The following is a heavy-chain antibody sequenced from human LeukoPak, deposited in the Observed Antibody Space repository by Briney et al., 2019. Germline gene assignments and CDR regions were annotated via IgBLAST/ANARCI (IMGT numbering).Heavy chain of an antibody. D-gene: IGHD3-16*01. CDR2: IYYNGST. J-gene: IGHJ5*02. V-gene: IGHV4-59*12. CDR1: GGSTISSYS. CDR3: TRGDYYDGGGRNWFDP. Sequence: SETLSLTCTVFGGSTISSYSWKWIRQPPGKGLEWIGYIYYNGSTNYNPSLKSRVTISVDTSKNQFSMRLTSVTAADTAVYYCTRGDYYDGGGRNWFDPWGQGTLVTVSS.